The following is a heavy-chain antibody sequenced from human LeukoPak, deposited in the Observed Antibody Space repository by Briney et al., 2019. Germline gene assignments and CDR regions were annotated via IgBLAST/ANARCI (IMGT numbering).Heavy chain of an antibody. CDR2: IYSGGST. J-gene: IGHJ4*02. D-gene: IGHD3-10*01. CDR3: ATRIRGVDY. CDR1: GFTVSSNY. V-gene: IGHV3-53*01. Sequence: GGSLRLSCAASGFTVSSNYMSWVRQAPGKGLEWVSVIYSGGSTYYADSVKGRFTISRENAKNSLYLQMNSLRAGDTAVYYCATRIRGVDYWGQGTLVTVSS.